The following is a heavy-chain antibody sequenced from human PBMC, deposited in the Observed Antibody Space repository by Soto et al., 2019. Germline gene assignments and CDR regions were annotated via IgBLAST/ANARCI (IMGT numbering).Heavy chain of an antibody. CDR3: VRHPGIVTAVNFDF. V-gene: IGHV4-39*01. J-gene: IGHJ4*02. Sequence: QLQVQESGPGLVKPSETLSLRCTVSGTSIGSSTYYWGWVRQPPGKSPEGIGSISYRGTTYYNPSLQSRVTISADSSKNQLSLLLTSVSAADMAVYYCVRHPGIVTAVNFDFWGQGTLVTVSS. D-gene: IGHD2-21*02. CDR2: ISYRGTT. CDR1: GTSIGSSTYY.